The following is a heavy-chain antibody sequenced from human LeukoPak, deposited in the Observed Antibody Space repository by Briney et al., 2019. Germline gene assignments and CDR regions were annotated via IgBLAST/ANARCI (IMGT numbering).Heavy chain of an antibody. CDR1: GGSFSGYY. CDR3: ARGTPEYCSGGSCYYPPSFYYYMDV. CDR2: INHSGST. D-gene: IGHD2-15*01. V-gene: IGHV4-34*01. J-gene: IGHJ6*03. Sequence: SETLSLTCAVYGGSFSGYYWSWIRQPPGKGLEWIGEINHSGSTNYNPSLKSRVTISVDTSKNQFSLKLSSATAADTAVYYCARGTPEYCSGGSCYYPPSFYYYMDVWGKGTTVTVSS.